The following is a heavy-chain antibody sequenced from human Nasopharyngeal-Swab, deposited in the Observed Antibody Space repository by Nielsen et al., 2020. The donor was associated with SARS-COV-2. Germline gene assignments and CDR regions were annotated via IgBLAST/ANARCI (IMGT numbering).Heavy chain of an antibody. CDR2: INHGGST. CDR3: ARGRLRGRREFFQH. J-gene: IGHJ1*01. CDR1: GASLSGYY. D-gene: IGHD4-17*01. Sequence: SKTLSPPCVVPGASLSGYYCSWIRPPPGRGLGWLGEINHGGSTNYNTSLKSRVTISVDMSKNQVSLRLSSVTAADTAIYYCARGRLRGRREFFQHWGQGSLVTVSS. V-gene: IGHV4-34*01.